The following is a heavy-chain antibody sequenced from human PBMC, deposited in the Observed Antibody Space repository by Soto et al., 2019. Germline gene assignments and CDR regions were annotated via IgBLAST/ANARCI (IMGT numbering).Heavy chain of an antibody. CDR3: ARDPNYCSGGSCYSDYYFDG. CDR2: IYYSGST. J-gene: IGHJ4*02. D-gene: IGHD2-15*01. CDR1: GGSVSSGSYY. V-gene: IGHV4-61*01. Sequence: SETLCLTCAVSGGSVSSGSYYWSWIRQPPGKGLEWIRYIYYSGSTNYNPSLKSRVTISVDTSKNQYSLKLSSVTAAETVVYYCARDPNYCSGGSCYSDYYFDGWGQGTLVTVSS.